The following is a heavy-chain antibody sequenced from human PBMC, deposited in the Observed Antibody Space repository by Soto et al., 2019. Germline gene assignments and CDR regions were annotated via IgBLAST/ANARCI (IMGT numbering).Heavy chain of an antibody. J-gene: IGHJ6*03. Sequence: QVQLVQSGPEVKKPGSSVKVSCKTSGGTLSSYSISWVRQDPGQGLEWVGRIITFVGKANVAQQFQGRVTITAYRSTTTSNMELGRLTSDDTAVYYCATVAGGHYSGGNYMDVGGTGKTVTVSS. CDR2: IITFVGKA. V-gene: IGHV1-69*08. D-gene: IGHD6-19*01. CDR1: GGTLSSYS. CDR3: ATVAGGHYSGGNYMDV.